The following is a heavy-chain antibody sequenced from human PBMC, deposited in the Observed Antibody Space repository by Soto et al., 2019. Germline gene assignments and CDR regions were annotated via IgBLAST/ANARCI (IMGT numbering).Heavy chain of an antibody. CDR3: ARRGYYDILTGYYYGMDV. J-gene: IGHJ6*02. V-gene: IGHV4-59*08. D-gene: IGHD3-9*01. CDR1: GCSISSYY. Sequence: SETLSLTCTVSGCSISSYYWSWIRQPPGKGLAWTGYIYYSGSTNYNPSLKSRVTISVDTSKNQFSLKLSSVTAADTAVYYCARRGYYDILTGYYYGMDVWGQGTTVTVSS. CDR2: IYYSGST.